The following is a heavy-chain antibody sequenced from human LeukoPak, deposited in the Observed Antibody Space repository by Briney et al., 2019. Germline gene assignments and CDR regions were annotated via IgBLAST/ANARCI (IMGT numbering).Heavy chain of an antibody. CDR2: ISWNSGSI. V-gene: IGHV3-9*01. CDR1: GLTFDDYA. D-gene: IGHD7-27*01. Sequence: PGGSLRLSCAASGLTFDDYAMHWARQAPGKGLEWVSGISWNSGSIGYADSVKGRFTISRDNAKNSLYLQMNSLRAEDTALYYCATGANWGSLAFDYWGQGTLVTVSS. CDR3: ATGANWGSLAFDY. J-gene: IGHJ4*02.